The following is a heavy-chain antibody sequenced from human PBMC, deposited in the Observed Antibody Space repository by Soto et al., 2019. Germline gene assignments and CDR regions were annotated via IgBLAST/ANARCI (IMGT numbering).Heavy chain of an antibody. D-gene: IGHD4-17*01. CDR3: ARGGDYRFDY. CDR2: IYYTGST. V-gene: IGHV4-4*02. Sequence: QVQLQESGPGLVKPSGTLSLTCAVSGDSISSSYWWSWVRQPPGKGLEWIGEIYYTGSTNYTPSLKSRVTMSVDKSKNQFSLKLTSVTAADTAVYYCARGGDYRFDYWGQGILVTVSS. CDR1: GDSISSSYW. J-gene: IGHJ4*02.